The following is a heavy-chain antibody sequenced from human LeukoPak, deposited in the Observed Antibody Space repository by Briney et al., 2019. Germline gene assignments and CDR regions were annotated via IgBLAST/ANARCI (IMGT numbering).Heavy chain of an antibody. CDR2: IYSGGST. CDR1: GFTVSSNY. J-gene: IGHJ4*02. V-gene: IGHV3-53*01. D-gene: IGHD5/OR15-5a*01. CDR3: ARVKVSESYYFDY. Sequence: GGSLRLSCAASGFTVSSNYMSWVRQAPGKGLEWVSVIYSGGSTYYADSVKGRFTISRDNSKNTLYLQMNSLRAEDTAVYYCARVKVSESYYFDYWGQGTLVIVSS.